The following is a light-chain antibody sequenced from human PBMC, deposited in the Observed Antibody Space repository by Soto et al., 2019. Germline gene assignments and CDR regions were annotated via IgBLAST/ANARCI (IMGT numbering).Light chain of an antibody. V-gene: IGLV2-11*01. CDR1: SSDVGGYDS. J-gene: IGLJ1*01. CDR3: CSHAGSYSYV. Sequence: QSALTQPHSVSGSPGQSVTISCTGASSDVGGYDSVSWYQQHPGKPPKLVIYDVTRRPSGVPDRFSGSKSGNTASLTISGLQAEDEADYYCCSHAGSYSYVFGTGTKLTV. CDR2: DVT.